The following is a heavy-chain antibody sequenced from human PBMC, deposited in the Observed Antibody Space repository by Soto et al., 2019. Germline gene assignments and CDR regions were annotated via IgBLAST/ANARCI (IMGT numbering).Heavy chain of an antibody. CDR2: ISWDGEK. J-gene: IGHJ4*02. CDR1: GFSLNTRGVG. CDR3: APIRGDLLTGHYYFDC. V-gene: IGHV2-5*02. Sequence: ITLKESGPTLVKPTQTLTLTCTFSGFSLNTRGVGVGWIRQPPGKALEWLALISWDGEKRYSPSLKSRLTLTNDTTRNQVVLTIPHTDPVDTAIYYCAPIRGDLLTGHYYFDCWCQGTLLTVSS. D-gene: IGHD3-9*01.